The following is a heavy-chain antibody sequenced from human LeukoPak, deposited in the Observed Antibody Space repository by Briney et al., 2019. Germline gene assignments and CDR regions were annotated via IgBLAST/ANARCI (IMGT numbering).Heavy chain of an antibody. D-gene: IGHD1-26*01. CDR2: IIPIFGTA. Sequence: SVKVSCKASGGTFSSYAISWVRQAPGQGLEWMGGIIPIFGTANYAQKFQGRVTITADESTSTAYMELSSLRSEDTAVYYCARGKRGRGANIWFHPWGQGTLVTVSS. V-gene: IGHV1-69*13. CDR3: ARGKRGRGANIWFHP. CDR1: GGTFSSYA. J-gene: IGHJ5*02.